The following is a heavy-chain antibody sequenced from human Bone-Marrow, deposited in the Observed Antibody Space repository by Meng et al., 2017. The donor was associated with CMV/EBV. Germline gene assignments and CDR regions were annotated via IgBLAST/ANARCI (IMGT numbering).Heavy chain of an antibody. V-gene: IGHV1-46*01. CDR3: AREAASVIVGAAYNWFDP. CDR1: GYTFTSYY. Sequence: VKVSCKASGYTFTSYYMHWVRQAPGQGLEWMGIINPSGGSTSYAQKFQGRVTMTRDTSTSTVYMELSSLRSEDTAVYYCAREAASVIVGAAYNWFDPWGQGTLVTVSS. J-gene: IGHJ5*02. D-gene: IGHD1-26*01. CDR2: INPSGGST.